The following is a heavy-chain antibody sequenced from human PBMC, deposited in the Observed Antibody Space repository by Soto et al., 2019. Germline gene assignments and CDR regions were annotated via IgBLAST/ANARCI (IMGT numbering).Heavy chain of an antibody. CDR3: ARQSSAAETMGYFDY. CDR1: GYSFTSYW. V-gene: IGHV5-51*01. J-gene: IGHJ4*02. CDR2: IYPGDSDT. D-gene: IGHD6-13*01. Sequence: GESLKISCKGSGYSFTSYWIGWVRQMPGKGLEWMGIIYPGDSDTRYSPSFQGQVTISADKSISTAYLQWSGLKASDTAMYYCARQSSAAETMGYFDYWGQGTLVTVSS.